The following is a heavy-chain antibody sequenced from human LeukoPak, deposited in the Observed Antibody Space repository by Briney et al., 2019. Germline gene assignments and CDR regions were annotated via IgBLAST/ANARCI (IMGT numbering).Heavy chain of an antibody. CDR1: GYTFTSYD. CDR3: ARVYSSSSLDY. D-gene: IGHD6-6*01. CDR2: MNPNSGNT. Sequence: GASVKVSCKASGYTFTSYDINWVRQATGQGLEWMGWMNPNSGNTGYAQKFQGRVTMTRDTAISTAYMELSSLKSDDTAVYYCARVYSSSSLDYWGQGTLVTVSS. V-gene: IGHV1-8*01. J-gene: IGHJ4*02.